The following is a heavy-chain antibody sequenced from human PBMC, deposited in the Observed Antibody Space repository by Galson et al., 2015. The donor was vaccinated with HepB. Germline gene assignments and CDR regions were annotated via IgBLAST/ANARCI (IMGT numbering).Heavy chain of an antibody. D-gene: IGHD3-10*01. Sequence: SLRLSCAASGFTFSSYSMNWVRQAPGKGLEWVSSISSSSSYIYYADSVKGRFTISRDNAKNSLYLQMNSLRAEDTAVYYCARAQGGSGSYYYYFDYWGQGTLVIVSS. CDR2: ISSSSSYI. V-gene: IGHV3-21*01. CDR3: ARAQGGSGSYYYYFDY. J-gene: IGHJ4*02. CDR1: GFTFSSYS.